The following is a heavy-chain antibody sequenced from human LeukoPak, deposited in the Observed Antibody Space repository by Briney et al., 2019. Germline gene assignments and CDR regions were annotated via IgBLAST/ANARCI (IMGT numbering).Heavy chain of an antibody. CDR1: DGSITNYD. Sequence: PSETLSLTCTVSDGSITNYDWSWVRQPPGKGQEFIGHVHYSGTANYNPSLRSRVTISIDTSKKHFFLKLKSVTAADTAAYYCARGYGDFRVEGRYFHSWGQGTLVTVSS. D-gene: IGHD4-17*01. CDR3: ARGYGDFRVEGRYFHS. J-gene: IGHJ4*02. CDR2: VHYSGTA. V-gene: IGHV4-59*01.